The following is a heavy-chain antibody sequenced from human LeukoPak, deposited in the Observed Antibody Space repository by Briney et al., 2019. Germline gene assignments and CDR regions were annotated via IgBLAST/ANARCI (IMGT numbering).Heavy chain of an antibody. CDR1: GGSISSGDYY. D-gene: IGHD2-2*01. CDR2: IYYSGST. J-gene: IGHJ3*02. Sequence: PSETLSLTCTVSGGSISSGDYYWSWIRQPPGKGLEWIGYIYYSGSTYYNPSLKSRVTISVDTSKNQFSLKLSSVTTADTAVYYCAIGQGYCSSTSCYLLALDIWGQGTMVTVSS. V-gene: IGHV4-30-4*01. CDR3: AIGQGYCSSTSCYLLALDI.